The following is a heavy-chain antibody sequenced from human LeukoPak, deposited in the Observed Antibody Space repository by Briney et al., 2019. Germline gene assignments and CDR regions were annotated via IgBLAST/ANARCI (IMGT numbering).Heavy chain of an antibody. D-gene: IGHD3-22*01. V-gene: IGHV4-39*07. Sequence: SETLSLTCTVSGGSISSSSYYWGWIRQPPGKGLEWIGSIYYSGSTYYNPSLKSRVTISVDTSKNQFSLKLSSVTAADTAVYYCARDRRYYYDSSGYLGYWGQGTLVTVSS. CDR3: ARDRRYYYDSSGYLGY. CDR2: IYYSGST. J-gene: IGHJ4*02. CDR1: GGSISSSSYY.